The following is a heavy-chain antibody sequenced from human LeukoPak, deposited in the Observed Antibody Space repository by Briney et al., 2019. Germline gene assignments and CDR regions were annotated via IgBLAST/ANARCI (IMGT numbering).Heavy chain of an antibody. D-gene: IGHD3-22*01. J-gene: IGHJ4*02. CDR2: IYSSGST. CDR3: ARVPRGYYDTSAYYYDLYGFDY. Sequence: PSQTLSLTCTVSGGSISSGSYYWSWIRQPAGKGLEWIGRIYSSGSTNYNPSLKSRVTISLDTSKNHFSLKLTSVTAADTAVYYCARVPRGYYDTSAYYYDLYGFDYWGQGTLVTASS. V-gene: IGHV4-61*02. CDR1: GGSISSGSYY.